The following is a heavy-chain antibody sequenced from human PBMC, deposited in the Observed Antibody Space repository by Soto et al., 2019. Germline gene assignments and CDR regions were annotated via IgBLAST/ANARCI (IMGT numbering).Heavy chain of an antibody. CDR2: ITSSSSYI. J-gene: IGHJ4*02. Sequence: LRLSCAASGFTFSLYSMIWVRQAPGKGLEWVASITSSSSYIYYEDSLKGRFTISRDNAKNSLFLQLDSLRAEDTAVYFCVRARSTDSRPDYWGQGTLVTVSS. CDR3: VRARSTDSRPDY. CDR1: GFTFSLYS. V-gene: IGHV3-21*01. D-gene: IGHD3-22*01.